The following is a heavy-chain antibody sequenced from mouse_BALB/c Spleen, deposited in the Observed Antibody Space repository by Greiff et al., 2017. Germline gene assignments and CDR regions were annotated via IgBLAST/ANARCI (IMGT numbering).Heavy chain of an antibody. V-gene: IGHV1S56*01. J-gene: IGHJ3*01. CDR1: GYTFTSYY. D-gene: IGHD2-4*01. CDR3: TRSHDYGACFAY. Sequence: QVQLQQSGPELVKPGASVRISCKASGYTFTSYYIHWVKQRPGQGLEWIGWIYPGNVNTKYNEKFKGKATLTADKSSSTAYMQLSSLTSEDSAVYFCTRSHDYGACFAYWGQGTLVTVSA. CDR2: IYPGNVNT.